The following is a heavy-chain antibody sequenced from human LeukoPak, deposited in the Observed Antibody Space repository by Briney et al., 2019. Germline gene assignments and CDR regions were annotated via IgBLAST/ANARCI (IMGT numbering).Heavy chain of an antibody. CDR1: GFIVSDNY. D-gene: IGHD3-10*01. CDR2: IYSGGTT. Sequence: GGSLRLSCAASGFIVSDNYMYWVRQAPGKGLEWVSVIYSGGTTYDADSVKGRFTFSRDNSKNTVYLQMNSLRVEDTAVYYCARERVELRGVTYYYYGMDVWGQGATVTVSS. V-gene: IGHV3-66*01. J-gene: IGHJ6*02. CDR3: ARERVELRGVTYYYYGMDV.